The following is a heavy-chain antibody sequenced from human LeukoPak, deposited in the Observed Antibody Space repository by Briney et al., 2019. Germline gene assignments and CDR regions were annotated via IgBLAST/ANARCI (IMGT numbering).Heavy chain of an antibody. D-gene: IGHD2-8*02. CDR3: ARYHCPGGICDGFDV. J-gene: IGHJ3*01. CDR2: IHSTGST. Sequence: SETLSLTCAVSGGSVSGHFWSWIRQPPGKGLEWIGFIHSTGSTNYNPSLRSRVTMSIDTSTNQSSLKLTSVIAADTALFYCARYHCPGGICDGFDVWGQGTMATVSS. CDR1: GGSVSGHF. V-gene: IGHV4-59*08.